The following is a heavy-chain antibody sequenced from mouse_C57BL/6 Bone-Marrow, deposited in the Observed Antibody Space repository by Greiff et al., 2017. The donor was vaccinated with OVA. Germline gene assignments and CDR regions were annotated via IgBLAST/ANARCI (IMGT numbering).Heavy chain of an antibody. CDR1: GYSFTSYG. CDR3: ARDYYDAGWYVDV. V-gene: IGHV1-81*01. J-gene: IGHJ1*03. CDR2: IYPRGGNT. Sequence: QVQLKESGAELARPGDSVKLSCTASGYSFTSYGISWVQQSPGQGLEWIGEIYPRGGNTYYYEQFKGKATLTADKDASKAYMELRSLRSEDSAIECYARDYYDAGWYVDVWGTGTTVTVSS. D-gene: IGHD2-4*01.